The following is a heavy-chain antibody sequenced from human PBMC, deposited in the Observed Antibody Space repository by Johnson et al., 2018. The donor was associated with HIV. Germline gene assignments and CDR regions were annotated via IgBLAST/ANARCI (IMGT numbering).Heavy chain of an antibody. J-gene: IGHJ3*01. CDR1: GFAFSSYA. V-gene: IGHV3-30*04. Sequence: QVQLVESGGGVVQPGTSLRLSCTASGFAFSSYALHWVRKAPGKGLEWVAVISYDGRDAYYADSVKGRFTSSRDNSKNTLYLQMNSLRPEDSAVYYCATLWFGEVSVYDAFDVWGQGTMVTVSS. CDR2: ISYDGRDA. D-gene: IGHD3-10*01. CDR3: ATLWFGEVSVYDAFDV.